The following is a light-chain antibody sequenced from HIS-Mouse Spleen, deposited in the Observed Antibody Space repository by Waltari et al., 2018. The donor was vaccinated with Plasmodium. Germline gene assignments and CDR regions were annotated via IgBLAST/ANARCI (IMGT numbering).Light chain of an antibody. CDR3: SSYTSSSTPYV. J-gene: IGLJ1*01. V-gene: IGLV2-14*01. Sequence: QSALTHPASVSGSPGQSITIPCTGASSDAGGYHYSYWYQQHPGKAPKLMIYEVSNRPAGVSNRFSGSKSGNTASLTISGLQAEDEADYYCSSYTSSSTPYVFGTGTKVTVL. CDR1: SSDAGGYHY. CDR2: EVS.